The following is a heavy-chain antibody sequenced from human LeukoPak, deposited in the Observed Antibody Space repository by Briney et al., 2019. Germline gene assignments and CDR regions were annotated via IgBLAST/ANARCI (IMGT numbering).Heavy chain of an antibody. J-gene: IGHJ4*02. Sequence: RASVKVSCKASGYTFTDYATNWVRQAPGQGLEWMGWINTNTGNPMYAQGFTGRFVFSLDTSVSTAYLQISSLKAEDTAVYYCARRRSPLDYWGQGTLVTVSS. V-gene: IGHV7-4-1*02. D-gene: IGHD6-19*01. CDR2: INTNTGNP. CDR1: GYTFTDYA. CDR3: ARRRSPLDY.